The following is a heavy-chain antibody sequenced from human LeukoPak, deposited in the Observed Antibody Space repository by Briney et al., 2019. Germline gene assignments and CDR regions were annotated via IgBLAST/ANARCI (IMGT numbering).Heavy chain of an antibody. CDR2: ININSGGT. Sequence: GASVKVSCKASGYTFTGHYIHWVRQAPGQGLKWMGWININSGGTNYAQKFQGRVTMTRDTSISTAYMELIRLRSDDTAVYYCARGDDYVWGSLGLWGQGTLVTVSS. V-gene: IGHV1-2*02. CDR3: ARGDDYVWGSLGL. J-gene: IGHJ4*02. D-gene: IGHD3-16*01. CDR1: GYTFTGHY.